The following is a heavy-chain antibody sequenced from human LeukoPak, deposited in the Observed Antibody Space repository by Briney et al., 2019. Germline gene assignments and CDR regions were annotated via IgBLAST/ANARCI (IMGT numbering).Heavy chain of an antibody. V-gene: IGHV5-51*03. J-gene: IGHJ4*02. D-gene: IGHD3-10*01. CDR2: IYPGDSDT. Sequence: GESLKISRLGSGYSFTSFWVGWGRQMPGKSLEWMGIIYPGDSDTRYSPSFQGEVTISADKSIHTAYLQWSSLKASDTAMYYCARRGGPFDYWGQGTLVTVSS. CDR1: GYSFTSFW. CDR3: ARRGGPFDY.